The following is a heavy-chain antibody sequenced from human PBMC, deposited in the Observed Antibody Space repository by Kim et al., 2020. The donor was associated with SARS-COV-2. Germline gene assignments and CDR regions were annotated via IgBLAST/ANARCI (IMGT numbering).Heavy chain of an antibody. J-gene: IGHJ6*02. CDR1: GGTFSSYA. CDR3: ARDGELLIAVAGTDYYYGMDV. Sequence: SVKVSCKASGGTFSSYAISWVRQAPGQGLEWMGGIIPIFGTANYAQKFQGRVTITADESTSTAYMELSSLRSEDTAVYYCARDGELLIAVAGTDYYYGMDVWGQGTTVTVSS. D-gene: IGHD6-19*01. CDR2: IIPIFGTA. V-gene: IGHV1-69*13.